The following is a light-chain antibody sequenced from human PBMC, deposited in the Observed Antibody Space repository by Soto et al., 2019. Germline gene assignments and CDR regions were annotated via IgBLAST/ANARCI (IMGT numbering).Light chain of an antibody. V-gene: IGKV3-20*01. CDR3: HQYCTLPRT. CDR2: GAS. CDR1: QSITNNF. J-gene: IGKJ4*01. Sequence: EMVLTQSPGPLSLSPGERATLSCRATQSITNNFLAWYQQKPGQARRLLIYGASTRATGIPDRFSASGSGTDFTLTISSLEPEDFAVDHCHQYCTLPRTFGGGTKVEI.